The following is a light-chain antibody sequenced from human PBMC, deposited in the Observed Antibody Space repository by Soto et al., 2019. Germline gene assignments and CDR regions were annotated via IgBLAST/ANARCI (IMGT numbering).Light chain of an antibody. CDR1: QSISSW. CDR2: KAS. V-gene: IGKV1-5*03. Sequence: DIQMTQSPSTLSASVGDRVTITCRASQSISSWLAWYQQKPGKAPKLLIYKASSLESGVPSRFSGSGSGTEFTLTISSLQPDDFATYYCKQYHSYWTFGQGTKVEI. J-gene: IGKJ1*01. CDR3: KQYHSYWT.